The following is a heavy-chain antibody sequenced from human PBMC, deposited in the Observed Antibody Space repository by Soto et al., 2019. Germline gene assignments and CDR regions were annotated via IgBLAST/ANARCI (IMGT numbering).Heavy chain of an antibody. V-gene: IGHV4-31*03. CDR3: ARDGRYCSGGSCHPHEQFDY. J-gene: IGHJ4*02. D-gene: IGHD2-15*01. CDR1: GGSISSGGYY. CDR2: IYYSGST. Sequence: QVQLQESGPGLVKPSQTLSLTCTVSGGSISSGGYYWSWIRQHPGKGLEWIGYIYYSGSTYYNPSLKSRVTISVDTSKNQFSLKLSSVTAADTAVYYCARDGRYCSGGSCHPHEQFDYWGQGTLVTVSS.